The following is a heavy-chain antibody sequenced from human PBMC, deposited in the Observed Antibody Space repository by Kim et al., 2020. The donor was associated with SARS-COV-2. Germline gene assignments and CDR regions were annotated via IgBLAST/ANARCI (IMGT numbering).Heavy chain of an antibody. V-gene: IGHV3-30*04. J-gene: IGHJ4*02. CDR3: ARDGQWLDYFDY. Sequence: RGSLRLSCAASGFTFSSYAMHWVRQAPGKGLEWVAVISYDGSNKYYADSVKGRFTISRDNSKNTLYLQMNSLRAEDTAVYYCARDGQWLDYFDYWGQGTLVTVSS. CDR1: GFTFSSYA. CDR2: ISYDGSNK. D-gene: IGHD6-19*01.